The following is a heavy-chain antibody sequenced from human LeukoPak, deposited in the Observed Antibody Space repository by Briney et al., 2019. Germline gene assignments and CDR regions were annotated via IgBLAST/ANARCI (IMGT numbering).Heavy chain of an antibody. D-gene: IGHD3-10*01. Sequence: GGSLRLSCAASGFTFSSYAMSWVRQAPGKGLEWVSGISGSGGSTYYADSVKDRFTISRDNSKNTLYLQMNSLRAEDTAEYYCAKSFYYNSGSWGIFDYWGQGTLVTVSS. V-gene: IGHV3-23*01. CDR1: GFTFSSYA. CDR2: ISGSGGST. CDR3: AKSFYYNSGSWGIFDY. J-gene: IGHJ4*02.